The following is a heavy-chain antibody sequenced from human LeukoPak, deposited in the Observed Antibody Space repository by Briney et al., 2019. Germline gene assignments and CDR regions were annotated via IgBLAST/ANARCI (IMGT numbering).Heavy chain of an antibody. CDR2: ISYDGSNK. V-gene: IGHV3-30-3*01. J-gene: IGHJ4*02. CDR3: ARLAAAVFLSTYYFDY. CDR1: GFTFSSYA. Sequence: PGRSLRLSCAASGFTFSSYAMHWVRQAPGKGLEWVAVISYDGSNKYYADSVKGRFTISRDNSKNTLYLQMNSLRAEDTAVYYCARLAAAVFLSTYYFDYWGQGTLVTVSS. D-gene: IGHD6-13*01.